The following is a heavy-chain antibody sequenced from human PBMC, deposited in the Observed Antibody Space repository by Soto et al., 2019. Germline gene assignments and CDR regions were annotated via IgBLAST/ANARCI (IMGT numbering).Heavy chain of an antibody. J-gene: IGHJ6*02. CDR3: ARTVQQLTVDYYGMDV. CDR1: GGTLSSYT. Sequence: SVKVSCKASGGTLSSYTISWVRQAPGQGLEWMGRIIPILGIANYAQKFQGRVTITADKSTSTAYMELSSLRSEDTAVYYCARTVQQLTVDYYGMDVWGQGTTVTVSS. V-gene: IGHV1-69*02. CDR2: IIPILGIA. D-gene: IGHD6-13*01.